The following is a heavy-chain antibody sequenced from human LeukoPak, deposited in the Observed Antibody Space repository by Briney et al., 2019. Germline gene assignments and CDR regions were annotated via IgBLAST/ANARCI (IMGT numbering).Heavy chain of an antibody. Sequence: EASVKVSCKASGYTFTSYYMHWVRQAPGQGLEWMGIINPSGDVRLYARKFQGRVTVTRDMSTRTVCMELSDLRPEDTAVYYCARDFSGEWEQLTGWWFDPWGQGTLVIVSS. CDR1: GYTFTSYY. CDR2: INPSGDVR. CDR3: ARDFSGEWEQLTGWWFDP. V-gene: IGHV1-46*01. D-gene: IGHD1-26*01. J-gene: IGHJ5*02.